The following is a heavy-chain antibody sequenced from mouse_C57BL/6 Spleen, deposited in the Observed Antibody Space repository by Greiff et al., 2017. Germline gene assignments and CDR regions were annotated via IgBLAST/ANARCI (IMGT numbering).Heavy chain of an antibody. CDR3: ARDDYDPPFAY. CDR1: GFTFSDYG. CDR2: ISSGSSTI. V-gene: IGHV5-17*01. D-gene: IGHD2-4*01. Sequence: EVKLVESGGGLVKPGGSLKLSCAASGFTFSDYGMHWVRQAPEKGLEWVAYISSGSSTIYYADTVKGRFTISRDNAKNTLFLQMTSLRSEDTAMYYCARDDYDPPFAYWGQGTLVTVSA. J-gene: IGHJ3*01.